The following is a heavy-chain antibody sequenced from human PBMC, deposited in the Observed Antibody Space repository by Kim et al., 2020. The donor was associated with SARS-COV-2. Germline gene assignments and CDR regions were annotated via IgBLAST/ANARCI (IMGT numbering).Heavy chain of an antibody. D-gene: IGHD6-13*01. CDR3: ARGMVAAAGTFDY. V-gene: IGHV4-34*01. J-gene: IGHJ4*02. Sequence: SNPTLKSRVTISVDTSKIQFSLELSSVTAADTAVCYCARGMVAAAGTFDYWGQGTLVTVSS.